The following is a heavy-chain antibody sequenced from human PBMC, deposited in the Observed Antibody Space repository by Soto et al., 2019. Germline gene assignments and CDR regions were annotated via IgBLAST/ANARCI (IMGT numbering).Heavy chain of an antibody. V-gene: IGHV4-59*08. CDR3: ARHTGGPLGWYYMDV. J-gene: IGHJ6*03. D-gene: IGHD2-8*02. CDR2: IYYSGST. CDR1: GGSISSYY. Sequence: SETLSLTCTVSGGSISSYYWSWIRQPPGKGLEWIGYIYYSGSTNYNPSLKSRVTISVDTSKNQFSLKLSSVTAADTAVYYCARHTGGPLGWYYMDVWGKGTTVTVSS.